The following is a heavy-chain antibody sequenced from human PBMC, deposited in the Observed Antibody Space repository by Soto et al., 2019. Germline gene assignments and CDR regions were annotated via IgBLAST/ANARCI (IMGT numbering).Heavy chain of an antibody. D-gene: IGHD1-1*01. CDR1: GGSISSYY. CDR3: ARPNWKGVYYYYMDV. J-gene: IGHJ6*03. V-gene: IGHV4-59*08. Sequence: SETLSLTCTVSGGSISSYYWSWIRQPPGKGLEWIGYIYYSGSTNYNPSLKSRVTISVDTSKNQFSLKLSSVTAADTAVYYCARPNWKGVYYYYMDVWGKGTTVTVSS. CDR2: IYYSGST.